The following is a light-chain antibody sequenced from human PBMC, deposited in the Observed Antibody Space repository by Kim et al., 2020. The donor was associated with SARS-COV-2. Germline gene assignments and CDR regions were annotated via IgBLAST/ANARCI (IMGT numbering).Light chain of an antibody. Sequence: PGERVTLSCRASQSVSSSYLTWYQQKPGQAPRLLIYGASTRATGIPARFSGSGSGTDFTLTISSLQPEDFAVYYCQQDYNPCTFGQGTKVDIK. CDR1: QSVSSSY. J-gene: IGKJ1*01. CDR2: GAS. V-gene: IGKV3D-7*01. CDR3: QQDYNPCT.